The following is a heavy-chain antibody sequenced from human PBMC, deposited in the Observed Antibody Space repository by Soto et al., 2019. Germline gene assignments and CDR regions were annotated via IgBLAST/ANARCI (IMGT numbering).Heavy chain of an antibody. J-gene: IGHJ6*02. Sequence: QVQLVQSGAEVTKPGSSVRVSCTTSGGTFTGYTINWLRQAPGRGLEWMGRIIPVLGVTNYAQKFRGRVTITAVKSTNIALMELSGLRSEDTAIYYCARRRYCGAGCYHSHYYGLDVWGQGTTVTVSS. CDR2: IIPVLGVT. D-gene: IGHD2-21*02. CDR1: GGTFTGYT. CDR3: ARRRYCGAGCYHSHYYGLDV. V-gene: IGHV1-69*09.